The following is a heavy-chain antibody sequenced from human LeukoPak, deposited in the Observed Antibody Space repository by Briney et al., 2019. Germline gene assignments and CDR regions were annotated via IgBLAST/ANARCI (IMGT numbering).Heavy chain of an antibody. D-gene: IGHD6-6*01. Sequence: KPGGSLRLSCAASGFTFSSYSMTWVRQAPGKGLEWVSSISSSSSYIYYADSVKGRFTISRDNAKNSLYLQMNSLRAEDTAVYYCARERVSSGYFDYWGQGTLVTVSS. CDR3: ARERVSSGYFDY. V-gene: IGHV3-21*01. CDR2: ISSSSSYI. CDR1: GFTFSSYS. J-gene: IGHJ4*02.